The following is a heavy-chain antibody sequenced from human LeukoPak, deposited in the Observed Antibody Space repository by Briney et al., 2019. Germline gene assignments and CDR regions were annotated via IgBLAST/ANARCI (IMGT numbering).Heavy chain of an antibody. CDR1: GFTFSSYC. Sequence: PGGSLRLSCAASGFTFSSYCVSWVRQAPGKGLEWVSYISSSSSTKYYADSVRGRFTISRDNAKDSLSLQMNSLRAEDTAVYYCARGGPDASISSPAYYFYYMDVWGKGTTVTVYS. J-gene: IGHJ6*03. D-gene: IGHD3-3*02. CDR2: ISSSSSTK. CDR3: ARGGPDASISSPAYYFYYMDV. V-gene: IGHV3-48*01.